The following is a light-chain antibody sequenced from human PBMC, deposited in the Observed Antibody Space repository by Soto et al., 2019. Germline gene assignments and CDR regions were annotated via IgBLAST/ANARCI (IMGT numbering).Light chain of an antibody. V-gene: IGLV1-51*01. CDR1: GSNIGKSF. Sequence: QSVLTQPPSVSAAPGQKVTISCSGSGSNIGKSFVSWYQQLPATVPKLLIYDDHQRPSGIPDRFSASKSGTSATLDITGLQPADEADYYCATWDLTLSAGVLFGGGTKLTVL. CDR2: DDH. CDR3: ATWDLTLSAGVL. J-gene: IGLJ2*01.